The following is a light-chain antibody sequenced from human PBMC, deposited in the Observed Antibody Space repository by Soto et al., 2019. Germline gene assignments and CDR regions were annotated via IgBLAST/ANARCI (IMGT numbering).Light chain of an antibody. V-gene: IGKV3D-15*01. CDR3: QQYHTWPIT. Sequence: EIVMTQSPATLSVSPGERATLSCRASQSVSSNLAWYQQKPGQAPRLLIYGASSRATGIPDRFSGSGSGTDFTLTISRLEPEDCAIYYCQQYHTWPITFGGGTKVDIK. J-gene: IGKJ4*01. CDR1: QSVSSN. CDR2: GAS.